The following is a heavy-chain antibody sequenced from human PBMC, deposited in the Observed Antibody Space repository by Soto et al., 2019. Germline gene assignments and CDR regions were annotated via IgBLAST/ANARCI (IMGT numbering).Heavy chain of an antibody. Sequence: EVQLVESGGGLVQPAGSLRLSCAGSGFTFSDYYIDWVHQAPGKGVEWVGRSRDKGNSYSTEYAAYMKGRFTVSRDASKYSLYLQMNSLKCEDTALYYCTRYIPGTTYSDYWGEGNLVSVSS. D-gene: IGHD1-7*01. CDR2: SRDKGNSYST. CDR1: GFTFSDYY. CDR3: TRYIPGTTYSDY. J-gene: IGHJ4*02. V-gene: IGHV3-72*01.